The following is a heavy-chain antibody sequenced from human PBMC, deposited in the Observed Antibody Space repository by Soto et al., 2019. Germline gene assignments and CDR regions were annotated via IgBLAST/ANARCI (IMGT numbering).Heavy chain of an antibody. CDR1: GYTFTSYG. J-gene: IGHJ4*02. V-gene: IGHV1-18*01. D-gene: IGHD2-2*01. CDR3: ASDCSSTSCYGMDFDY. Sequence: GASVKVSCKASGYTFTSYGISWVRQAPGQGLEWMGWISAYNGNTNYAQKLQGRVTMTTDTSTSTAYMELRSLRSDDTAVYYCASDCSSTSCYGMDFDYWGQGTLVTVSS. CDR2: ISAYNGNT.